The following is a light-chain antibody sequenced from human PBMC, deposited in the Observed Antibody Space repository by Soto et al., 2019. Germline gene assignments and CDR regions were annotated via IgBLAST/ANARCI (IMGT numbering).Light chain of an antibody. V-gene: IGKV3-20*01. CDR3: QLYGISPH. CDR2: GAS. CDR1: QSVTSNY. Sequence: ENVLTQSPGTLSLSPGERATLSCRASQSVTSNYLAWYQQKPGQSPRLLIYGASSRATGIPDRFSGSGSGTDFTLTISRLEPEDFAVYYCQLYGISPHFGGGTKVDIK. J-gene: IGKJ4*01.